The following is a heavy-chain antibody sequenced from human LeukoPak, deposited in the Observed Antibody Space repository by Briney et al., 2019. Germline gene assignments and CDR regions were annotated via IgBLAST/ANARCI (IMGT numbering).Heavy chain of an antibody. Sequence: GGSLRLSCAASGFTFSDYYMSWIRQAPGKGLEWVSYISSSGSTIYYADSVKGRFTISRDNAKNSLYLQMNSLRAEDTAVYYCARDYGSGSDNWFDPWGQGTLVTVSS. J-gene: IGHJ5*02. CDR1: GFTFSDYY. CDR2: ISSSGSTI. V-gene: IGHV3-11*01. D-gene: IGHD3-10*01. CDR3: ARDYGSGSDNWFDP.